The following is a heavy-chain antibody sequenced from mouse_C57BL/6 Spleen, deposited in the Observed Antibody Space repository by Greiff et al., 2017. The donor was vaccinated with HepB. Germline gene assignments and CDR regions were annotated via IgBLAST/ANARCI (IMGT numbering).Heavy chain of an antibody. V-gene: IGHV1-52*01. CDR2: IDPSDSET. CDR1: GYTFTSYW. CDR3: ARGDSSGFAY. Sequence: QVHVKQPGAELVRPGSSVKLSCKASGYTFTSYWMHWVKQRPIQGLEWIGNIDPSDSETHYNQKFKDKATLTVDKSSSTAYMPLSSLTSEDSAVYYCARGDSSGFAYWGQGTLVTVSA. J-gene: IGHJ3*01. D-gene: IGHD3-2*02.